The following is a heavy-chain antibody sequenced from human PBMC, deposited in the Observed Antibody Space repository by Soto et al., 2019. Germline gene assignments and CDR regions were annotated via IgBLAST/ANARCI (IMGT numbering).Heavy chain of an antibody. CDR1: GYSFTSYW. CDR2: IYPGDSDT. Sequence: GESLKISCNGSGYSFTSYWIGWARQMPGKGLEWMGIIYPGDSDTRYSPSFQGQVTISADKSISTAYLQWSSLKASDTAMYYCARGRSLAPRQVDSCGQGTMVTVYS. J-gene: IGHJ4*02. CDR3: ARGRSLAPRQVDS. D-gene: IGHD6-6*01. V-gene: IGHV5-51*01.